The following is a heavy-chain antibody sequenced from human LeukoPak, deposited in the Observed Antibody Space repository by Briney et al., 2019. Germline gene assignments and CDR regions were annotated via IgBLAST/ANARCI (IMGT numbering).Heavy chain of an antibody. CDR1: GGSISSSNW. V-gene: IGHV4-4*02. CDR2: INHSGST. Sequence: PSGTLSLTCAVSGGSISSSNWWSWIRQPPGKGLEWIGEINHSGSTNYNPSLKSRVTISVDTSKNQFSLKLSSVTAADTAVYYCARGGRNIVVVVAATRFGMDVWGKGTTVTVSS. D-gene: IGHD2-15*01. CDR3: ARGGRNIVVVVAATRFGMDV. J-gene: IGHJ6*04.